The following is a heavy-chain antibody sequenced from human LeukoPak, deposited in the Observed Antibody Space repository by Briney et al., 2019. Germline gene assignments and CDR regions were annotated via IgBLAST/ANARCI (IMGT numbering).Heavy chain of an antibody. V-gene: IGHV3-66*02. D-gene: IGHD3-10*01. CDR1: GFTFSSYA. Sequence: PGGSLRLSCAASGFTFSSYAMSWVRQAPGKGLEWISITCSGDNTYYTDSVKGRFTISRDNSKNTLYLQMNSLRAEDTGVYFCARPGYYYGSGSTFYAMDVWGPGTTVTVSS. CDR3: ARPGYYYGSGSTFYAMDV. CDR2: TCSGDNT. J-gene: IGHJ6*02.